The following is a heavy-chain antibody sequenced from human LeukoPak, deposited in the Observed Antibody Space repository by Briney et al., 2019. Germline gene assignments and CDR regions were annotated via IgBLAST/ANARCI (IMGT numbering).Heavy chain of an antibody. J-gene: IGHJ4*02. CDR3: STSKYSYGFLDY. V-gene: IGHV3-53*04. CDR1: GFTASGNY. Sequence: GGSLRFSCEASGFTASGNYMSWVRKAPGKGLEWVSVIYSGGTTYYADSVKGRFTISRHKSKNTLYLQMNSLRAEDTAVYYCSTSKYSYGFLDYWGQGTLVTVSS. D-gene: IGHD5-18*01. CDR2: IYSGGTT.